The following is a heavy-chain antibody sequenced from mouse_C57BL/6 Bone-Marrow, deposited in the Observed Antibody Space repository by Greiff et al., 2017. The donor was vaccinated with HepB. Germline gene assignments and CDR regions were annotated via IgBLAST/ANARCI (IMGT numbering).Heavy chain of an antibody. V-gene: IGHV6-6*01. CDR1: GFTFSDAW. Sequence: EVKLMESGGGLVQPGGSMKLSCAASGFTFSDAWMDWVRQSPEKGLEWVAEIRNKANNHATYYAESVKGRFTISSDDSKSSVYLQMNSLRAEDTGIYYCTRSYGSSYWFAYWGQGTLVTVSA. D-gene: IGHD1-1*01. CDR2: IRNKANNHAT. CDR3: TRSYGSSYWFAY. J-gene: IGHJ3*01.